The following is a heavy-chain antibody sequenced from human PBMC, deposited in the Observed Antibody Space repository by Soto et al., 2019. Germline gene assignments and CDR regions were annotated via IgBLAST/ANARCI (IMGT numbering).Heavy chain of an antibody. D-gene: IGHD5-12*01. Sequence: QLVESGGGLVQPGGSLRLSCAASGFSVSNNYMQWVRQAPGKGLEWVSLIYSGGSTYYADSVKGRFTISRDNSKNTLFLQMNSLRVEDTAVYYCARDRGYRWGQGTMVTVSS. J-gene: IGHJ3*01. CDR3: ARDRGYR. V-gene: IGHV3-66*01. CDR1: GFSVSNNY. CDR2: IYSGGST.